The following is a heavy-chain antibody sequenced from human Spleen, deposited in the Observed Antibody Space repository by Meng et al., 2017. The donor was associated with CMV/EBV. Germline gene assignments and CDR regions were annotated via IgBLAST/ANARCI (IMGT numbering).Heavy chain of an antibody. D-gene: IGHD7-27*01. Sequence: SETLSLTCTVSGDSISNFYWSWIRQPPGKGLEYIGYIYYSGSTNYNPSLKSRVTILVDTSKNQFSLKLSSVTAADTAIYYCARGVGWGSSWFDPWGQGTLVTVSS. CDR1: GDSISNFY. CDR3: ARGVGWGSSWFDP. CDR2: IYYSGST. V-gene: IGHV4-59*01. J-gene: IGHJ5*02.